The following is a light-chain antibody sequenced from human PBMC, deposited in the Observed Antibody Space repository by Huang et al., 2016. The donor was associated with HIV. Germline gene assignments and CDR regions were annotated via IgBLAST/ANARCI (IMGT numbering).Light chain of an antibody. CDR1: QGISNS. J-gene: IGKJ1*01. CDR2: AAS. V-gene: IGKV1-NL1*01. CDR3: QQYYSTPVT. Sequence: DIQMTQSPSSLSASVGERVTITCRASQGISNSVAWYQQKPGKAPKLLLYAASRWESGVPSRFSGSGAGTDYTLTISSLQPEDFATYYCQQYYSTPVTFGQGTKVEIK.